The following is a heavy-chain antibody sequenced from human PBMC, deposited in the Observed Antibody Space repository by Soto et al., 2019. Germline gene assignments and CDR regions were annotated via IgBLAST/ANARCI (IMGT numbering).Heavy chain of an antibody. CDR2: ISGSGGST. Sequence: GGSLRLSCAASGFTFSSYAMSWVRQAPGKGLEWVSAISGSGGSTYYADSVKGRFTISRDNSKNTLYLQMNSLRAEDTAVYYCAKVQGQGTYQLLFLYYYYGMDVWGQGTTVTVSS. J-gene: IGHJ6*02. CDR1: GFTFSSYA. CDR3: AKVQGQGTYQLLFLYYYYGMDV. D-gene: IGHD2-2*01. V-gene: IGHV3-23*01.